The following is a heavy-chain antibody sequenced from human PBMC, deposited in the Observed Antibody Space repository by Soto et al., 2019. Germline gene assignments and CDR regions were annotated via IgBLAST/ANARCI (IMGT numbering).Heavy chain of an antibody. CDR3: ARALSYYDSSGYYNY. CDR2: IIPIFGTA. Sequence: SVKVSCKASGGTFSSYAISWVRQAPGQGLEWMGGIIPIFGTANYAQKFQGRVTITADKSTSTAYMELSSLRSEDTAVYYCARALSYYDSSGYYNYWGQGTMVTVSS. D-gene: IGHD3-22*01. CDR1: GGTFSSYA. V-gene: IGHV1-69*06. J-gene: IGHJ4*02.